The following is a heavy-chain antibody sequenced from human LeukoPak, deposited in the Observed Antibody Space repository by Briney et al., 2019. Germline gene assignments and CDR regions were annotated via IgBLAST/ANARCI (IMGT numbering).Heavy chain of an antibody. J-gene: IGHJ4*02. V-gene: IGHV4-39*01. CDR2: IYYSGST. CDR3: ARPTSKLGSFDY. CDR1: GASISGTAYY. D-gene: IGHD2/OR15-2a*01. Sequence: SETLSLTCTVPGASISGTAYYWGWVRQPPRKGLEWIGTIYYSGSTYYNPSLKSRITISVDTSKNQFSLKMRSVTAADTAVYYCARPTSKLGSFDYWGQGTLVTVSS.